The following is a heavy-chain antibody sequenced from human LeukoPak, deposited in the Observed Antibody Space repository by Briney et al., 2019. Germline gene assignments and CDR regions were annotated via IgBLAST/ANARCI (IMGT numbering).Heavy chain of an antibody. V-gene: IGHV4-34*01. J-gene: IGHJ6*03. D-gene: IGHD3-3*01. CDR1: GGSFSGCY. Sequence: SETLSLTCAVYGGSFSGCYWSWIRQPPGKGLEWIGEINHSGSTNYNPSLKSRVTISVDTSKNQFSLKLSSVTAADTAVYYCARGRRGKFWSGYRRYYYYMDVWGKGTTVTVSS. CDR2: INHSGST. CDR3: ARGRRGKFWSGYRRYYYYMDV.